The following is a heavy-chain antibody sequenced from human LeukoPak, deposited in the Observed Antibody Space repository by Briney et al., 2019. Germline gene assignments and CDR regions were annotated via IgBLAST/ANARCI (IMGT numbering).Heavy chain of an antibody. Sequence: ASVKVSCKASGYTFTSYYMHWVRQAPGQGLEWMGIINPSGGSTSYAQKFQGRVTMTRDTSTSTVYMELSSLRSDDTAVYYCARHIQLMITFGGVIGNPHMGYYGMDVWGQGTTVTVSS. D-gene: IGHD3-16*02. CDR1: GYTFTSYY. V-gene: IGHV1-46*01. CDR3: ARHIQLMITFGGVIGNPHMGYYGMDV. CDR2: INPSGGST. J-gene: IGHJ6*02.